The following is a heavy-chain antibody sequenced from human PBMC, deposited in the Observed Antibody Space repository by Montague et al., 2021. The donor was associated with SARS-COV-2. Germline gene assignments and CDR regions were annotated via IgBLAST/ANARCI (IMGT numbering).Heavy chain of an antibody. D-gene: IGHD3-3*01. CDR1: GGSISSGGYY. V-gene: IGHV4-31*03. CDR3: ARSSAPSITIFGVSNTYRYCDL. Sequence: TLSLTCTVSGGSISSGGYYWSWIRQHPGKGLEWIGYIYYSGSTYYNPSLKSRVTISVDTSKNQFSLKLSSVTAADTAVYYCARSSAPSITIFGVSNTYRYCDLWGRGTLVTVSS. CDR2: IYYSGST. J-gene: IGHJ2*01.